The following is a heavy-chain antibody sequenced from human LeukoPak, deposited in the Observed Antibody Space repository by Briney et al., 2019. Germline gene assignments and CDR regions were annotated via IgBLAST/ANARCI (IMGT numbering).Heavy chain of an antibody. Sequence: GGSLRLSCAASGFPFSSYSMNWVRQAPGKGLEWVSSISSSSSYIYYADSVKGRFTISRDNAKNSLYLQMNSLRAEDTAVYYCARAVIREPTDYWGQGTLVTVSS. D-gene: IGHD1-14*01. CDR2: ISSSSSYI. V-gene: IGHV3-21*01. CDR3: ARAVIREPTDY. CDR1: GFPFSSYS. J-gene: IGHJ4*02.